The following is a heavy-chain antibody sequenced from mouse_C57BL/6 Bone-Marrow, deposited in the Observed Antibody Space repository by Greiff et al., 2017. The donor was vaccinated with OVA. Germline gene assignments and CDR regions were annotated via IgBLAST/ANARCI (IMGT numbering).Heavy chain of an antibody. D-gene: IGHD1-1*01. CDR1: GFTFSDYY. CDR2: INYDGSST. Sequence: EVKLVESEGGLVQPGSSMKLSCTASGFTFSDYYMAWVRQVPEKGLEWVANINYDGSSTYYLDSLKSRFIISRDNAKNSLYLQMSSLKSEDTATYYCARDRYYGSFDYWGQGTTLTVSS. J-gene: IGHJ2*01. V-gene: IGHV5-16*01. CDR3: ARDRYYGSFDY.